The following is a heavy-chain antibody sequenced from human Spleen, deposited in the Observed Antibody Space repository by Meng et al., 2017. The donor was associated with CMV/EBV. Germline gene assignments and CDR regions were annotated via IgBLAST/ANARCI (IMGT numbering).Heavy chain of an antibody. CDR2: IYYSGST. CDR3: ARDDGYGGSEY. CDR1: GGSISSGEYC. Sequence: NVSGGSISSGEYCWSWIRRPPGKGLEWIGYIYYSGSTYYNPSLKSRSTISVDTSKNQFSLRLTSVTAADTAIYFCARDDGYGGSEYWGQGTLVTVSS. J-gene: IGHJ4*02. D-gene: IGHD5-18*01. V-gene: IGHV4-30-4*08.